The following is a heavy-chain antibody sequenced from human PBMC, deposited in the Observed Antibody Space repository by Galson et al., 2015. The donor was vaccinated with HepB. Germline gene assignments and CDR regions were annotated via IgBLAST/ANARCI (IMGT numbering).Heavy chain of an antibody. V-gene: IGHV4-31*03. CDR1: GGSISSDGYF. D-gene: IGHD6-6*01. CDR3: ARTIYSSSARYYHYGLDV. J-gene: IGHJ6*02. Sequence: LSLTCTVSGGSISSDGYFWSWIRQRPGEGLEWIGYIHYSGITHYNPSLKGRLTLSLDASKNQFSLNLSYVIAADTAVYYCARTIYSSSARYYHYGLDVWGQGTTVTVSS. CDR2: IHYSGIT.